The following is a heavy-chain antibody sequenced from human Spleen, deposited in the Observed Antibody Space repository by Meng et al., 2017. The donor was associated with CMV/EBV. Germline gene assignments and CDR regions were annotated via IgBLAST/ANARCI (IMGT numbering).Heavy chain of an antibody. CDR1: GFTFSSYA. CDR2: INQDGSQK. Sequence: GESLKISCAAPGFTFSSYAMTWVRQAPGKGLEWVANINQDGSQKNYVDSVKGRFTISRDNAKNSLFLQMNSLRVEDTAVYYCARGDSHGHWGQGTLVTVSS. V-gene: IGHV3-7*03. J-gene: IGHJ4*02. CDR3: ARGDSHGH. D-gene: IGHD4-11*01.